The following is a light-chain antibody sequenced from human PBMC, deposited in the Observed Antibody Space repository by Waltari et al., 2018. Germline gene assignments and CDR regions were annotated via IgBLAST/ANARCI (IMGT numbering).Light chain of an antibody. V-gene: IGLV1-44*01. CDR3: AAWDDSLNGHII. CDR1: SSNIGSHT. Sequence: QSVLTQPPSASGTPGQRVTISCSGSSSNIGSHTVNWYQQLPGTAPKLLIYSDNQRPSGVPDRFSGSKSGTSASLAISGLQSGDETDYYCAAWDDSLNGHIIFGGGTKLTVL. J-gene: IGLJ2*01. CDR2: SDN.